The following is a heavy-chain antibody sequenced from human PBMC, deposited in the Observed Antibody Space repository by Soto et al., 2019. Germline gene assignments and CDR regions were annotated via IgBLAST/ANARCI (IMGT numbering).Heavy chain of an antibody. CDR3: AKDRISSSPPPDAFDI. D-gene: IGHD6-6*01. J-gene: IGHJ3*02. V-gene: IGHV3-23*01. CDR1: GFTFSIYS. Sequence: GGARRLSCSASGFTFSIYSRSWVRQDPGKGLEWFSALSGSGGSTYYADSVKCRFTISRDNSKNTLYLQMNSLRAEDTAVYYCAKDRISSSPPPDAFDICGQGTMVTVSS. CDR2: LSGSGGST.